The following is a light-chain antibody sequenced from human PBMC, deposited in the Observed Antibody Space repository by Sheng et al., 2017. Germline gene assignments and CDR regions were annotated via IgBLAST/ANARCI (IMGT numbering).Light chain of an antibody. CDR1: SSIFGSYNL. J-gene: IGLJ3*02. CDR2: EGS. CDR3: CSYVDRRV. Sequence: QSALTQAASVSGSPGQSITISCTGTSSIFGSYNLVSWYQQHPGKAPKLMIYEGSKRPSGVSNRFSGSKSGNTASLTISGLQAEDEANYYCCSYVDRRVFGGGTKLTVL. V-gene: IGLV2-23*01.